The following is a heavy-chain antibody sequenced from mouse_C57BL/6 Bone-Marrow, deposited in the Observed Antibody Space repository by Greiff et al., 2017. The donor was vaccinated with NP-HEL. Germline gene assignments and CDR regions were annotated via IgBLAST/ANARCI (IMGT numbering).Heavy chain of an antibody. D-gene: IGHD1-1*01. CDR1: GYAFTNYL. CDR2: INPGSGGT. CDR3: ARSDGSSYEAMDY. V-gene: IGHV1-54*01. J-gene: IGHJ4*01. Sequence: VQLQQSGAELVRPGTSVKVSCKASGYAFTNYLIEWVKQRPGQGLEWIGVINPGSGGTNYNEKFKGKATLTADKSSSTAYMQLSSLTSEDSAVYFCARSDGSSYEAMDYWGQGTSVTVSS.